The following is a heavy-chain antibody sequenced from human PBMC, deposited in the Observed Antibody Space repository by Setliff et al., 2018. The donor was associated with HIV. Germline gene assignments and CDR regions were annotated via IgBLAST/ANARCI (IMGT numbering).Heavy chain of an antibody. Sequence: ASVKVSCKISGYTLSELSMHWVRQAPGKGLEWMVGFNPEERKTIYAQKFQGIVTMTEDTSTDTAFMDLNNLRSEDTAVYYCAASIISRHYYGSALWGRGTLVTVSS. CDR1: GYTLSELS. V-gene: IGHV1-24*01. D-gene: IGHD3-10*01. CDR3: AASIISRHYYGSAL. CDR2: FNPEERKT. J-gene: IGHJ2*01.